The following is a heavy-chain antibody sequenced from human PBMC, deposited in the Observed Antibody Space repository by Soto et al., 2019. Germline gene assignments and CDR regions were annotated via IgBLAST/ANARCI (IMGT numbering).Heavy chain of an antibody. V-gene: IGHV3-30-3*01. CDR3: ASHCSSTSCYGQDAFDI. J-gene: IGHJ3*02. Sequence: GGSLRLSCAASGFTFSSYAMHWVRQAPGKGLEWVAVISYDGSNKYYADSVKGRFTISRDNSKNTLYLQMNSLRAEDTAVYYCASHCSSTSCYGQDAFDIWGQGTRGTVSS. CDR2: ISYDGSNK. CDR1: GFTFSSYA. D-gene: IGHD2-2*01.